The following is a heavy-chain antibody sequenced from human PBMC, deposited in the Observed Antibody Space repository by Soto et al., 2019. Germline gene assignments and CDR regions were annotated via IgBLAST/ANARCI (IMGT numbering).Heavy chain of an antibody. Sequence: EVQLLESGGGLVQPGGSLRLSCAASGFTFSSYAMSWVRQAPGKGLEWVSAISGSGGSTYYADSVKGRFTISRDNSKNTLYLQMNSLRAEDTDVYYCANHGLIAVAGKATAYYYGMDVWGQGTTVTVSS. CDR1: GFTFSSYA. D-gene: IGHD6-19*01. CDR3: ANHGLIAVAGKATAYYYGMDV. V-gene: IGHV3-23*01. CDR2: ISGSGGST. J-gene: IGHJ6*02.